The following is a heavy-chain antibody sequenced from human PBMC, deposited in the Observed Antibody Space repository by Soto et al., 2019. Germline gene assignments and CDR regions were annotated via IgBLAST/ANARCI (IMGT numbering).Heavy chain of an antibody. CDR3: ARSMYYDFYDFWSGQDNYHGMDV. CDR2: IIPIFGTA. J-gene: IGHJ6*02. V-gene: IGHV1-69*13. D-gene: IGHD3-3*01. Sequence: SVKVSCKASGGTFSSYAISWVRQAPGQGLEWMGGIIPIFGTANYARKFQGRVTITADESTSTAYMELSSLRSEDTAVYYCARSMYYDFYDFWSGQDNYHGMDVWGQGTTVTVSS. CDR1: GGTFSSYA.